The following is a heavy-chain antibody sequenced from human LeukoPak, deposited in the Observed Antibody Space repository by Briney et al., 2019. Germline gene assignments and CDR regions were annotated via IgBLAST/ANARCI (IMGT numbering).Heavy chain of an antibody. J-gene: IGHJ6*03. CDR1: GGSFSGYY. D-gene: IGHD6-19*01. Sequence: PSETLSLTCAVYGGSFSGYYWSWIRQPPGKGLEWIGEINHSGSTNYNPSLKSRVTISVDTSKNQFSLKLSSVTAADTAVYYCARGRGGWSVYYYYYYMDVWGKGTTVTVSS. V-gene: IGHV4-34*01. CDR2: INHSGST. CDR3: ARGRGGWSVYYYYYYMDV.